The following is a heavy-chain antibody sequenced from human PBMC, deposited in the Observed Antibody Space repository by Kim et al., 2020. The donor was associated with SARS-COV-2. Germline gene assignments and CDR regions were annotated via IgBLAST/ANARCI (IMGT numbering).Heavy chain of an antibody. D-gene: IGHD3-10*01. CDR1: GYTFTGYY. CDR3: AREARLGGSGSYYTRAFDI. CDR2: INPNSGGT. V-gene: IGHV1-2*05. Sequence: ASVKVSCKASGYTFTGYYMHWVRQAPGQGLEWMGRINPNSGGTNYAQKFQGRVTMTRDTSISTAYMELSRLRSDDTVVYYCAREARLGGSGSYYTRAFDIWGQGTMVTVSS. J-gene: IGHJ3*02.